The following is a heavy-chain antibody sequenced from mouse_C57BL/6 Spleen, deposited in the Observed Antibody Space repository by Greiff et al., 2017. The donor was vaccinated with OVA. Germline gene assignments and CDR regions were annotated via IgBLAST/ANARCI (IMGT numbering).Heavy chain of an antibody. D-gene: IGHD2-5*01. V-gene: IGHV1-9*01. CDR1: GYTFTGYW. CDR2: ILPGSGST. Sequence: QVQLQQSGAELMKPGASVKLSCKATGYTFTGYWIEWVKQRPGHGLEWIGEILPGSGSTNYNEKFTGKATFTADTSSNTAYMQLSSLTTEDSAIYYCAPRCYYSNYVGFAYWGQGTLVTVSA. J-gene: IGHJ3*01. CDR3: APRCYYSNYVGFAY.